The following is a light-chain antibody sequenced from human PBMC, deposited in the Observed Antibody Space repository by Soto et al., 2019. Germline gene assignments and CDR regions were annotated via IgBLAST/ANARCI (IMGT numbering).Light chain of an antibody. Sequence: EIVMTQSPATLSLSPGERATLSCRASQSVSSSYLSWYQQKPGQAPRLLIYGASTRATGIPARFSGSGSGTDFTLTISSLQPEDFAVYYCQQDYNVPWTFGQGTKVDI. J-gene: IGKJ1*01. V-gene: IGKV3D-7*01. CDR1: QSVSSSY. CDR3: QQDYNVPWT. CDR2: GAS.